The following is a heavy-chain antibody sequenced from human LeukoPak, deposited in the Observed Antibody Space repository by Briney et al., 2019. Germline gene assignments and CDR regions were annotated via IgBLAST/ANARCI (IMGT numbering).Heavy chain of an antibody. D-gene: IGHD3-10*01. CDR2: IIPSGRNT. CDR1: GFPFSSYP. CDR3: AKGAGGSYGLYYFDY. Sequence: GGSLRLSCAASGFPFSSYPMSWFRHTPGKGLEWVSSIIPSGRNTYSADTVKDRITISRDNSKNTVYLQMNTLRAEDTAVYYCAKGAGGSYGLYYFDYWGQGALVTVSS. V-gene: IGHV3-23*01. J-gene: IGHJ4*02.